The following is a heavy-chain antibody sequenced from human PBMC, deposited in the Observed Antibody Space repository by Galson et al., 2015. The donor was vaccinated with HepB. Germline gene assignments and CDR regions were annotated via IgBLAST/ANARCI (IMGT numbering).Heavy chain of an antibody. J-gene: IGHJ4*02. CDR3: ARDGVRGVRGVITYPDY. CDR2: IWYDGSNK. V-gene: IGHV3-33*01. CDR1: GFTFSSYG. D-gene: IGHD3-10*01. Sequence: SLRLSCAASGFTFSSYGMHWVRQAPGKGLEWVAVIWYDGSNKYYADSVKGRFTISRDNSKNTLYLQMNSLRAEDTAVYYCARDGVRGVRGVITYPDYWGQGTLVTVSS.